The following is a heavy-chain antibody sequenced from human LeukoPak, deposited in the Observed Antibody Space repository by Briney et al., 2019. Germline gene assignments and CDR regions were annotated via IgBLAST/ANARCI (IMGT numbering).Heavy chain of an antibody. Sequence: PGGSLRLSRAASGFDFGAHEMDWVRQTPGKGLEWVGRIRNKAHTFSTEYAASVRGRFTVSRDDSKNSLSLQMNSLRSEDTAVYYCVRASQGYFQNWGQGTLVTVSS. CDR1: GFDFGAHE. CDR3: VRASQGYFQN. V-gene: IGHV3-72*01. J-gene: IGHJ1*01. CDR2: IRNKAHTFST.